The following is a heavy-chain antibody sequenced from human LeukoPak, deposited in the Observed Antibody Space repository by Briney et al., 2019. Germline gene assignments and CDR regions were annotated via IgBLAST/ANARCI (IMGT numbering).Heavy chain of an antibody. CDR1: GDSLGLSNTY. CDR2: ILHSGYT. V-gene: IGHV4-39*01. D-gene: IGHD2-21*01. CDR3: ARHRGGGAYHYMDV. J-gene: IGHJ6*03. Sequence: PSETLSLTCTVSGDSLGLSNTYWGWIRQTPGKGLEWLGTILHSGYTYNSPSLKSRVTMSVDSSKNQFSLSLSSVTAADTAVYFCARHRGGGAYHYMDVWGKGTTVIVSS.